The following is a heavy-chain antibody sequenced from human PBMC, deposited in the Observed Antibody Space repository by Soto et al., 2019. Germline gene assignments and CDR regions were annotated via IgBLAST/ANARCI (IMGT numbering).Heavy chain of an antibody. V-gene: IGHV4-34*01. J-gene: IGHJ6*02. CDR1: GGSFSGHY. CDR3: ARGGITTYDYALDV. CDR2: INPSGST. Sequence: SETLSLTCAVDGGSFSGHYWSWIRQPPGKGLEWIGEINPSGSTKYNPSLKSRVTISADTSRNQFSLKLSSVTAADTAVFYCARGGITTYDYALDVWGQGTTVTVSS. D-gene: IGHD3-3*01.